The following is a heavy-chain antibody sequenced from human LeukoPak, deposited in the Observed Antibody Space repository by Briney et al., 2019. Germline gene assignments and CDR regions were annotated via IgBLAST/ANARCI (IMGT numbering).Heavy chain of an antibody. CDR3: TTGHYGSGSYSSYYYYGMDV. V-gene: IGHV3-15*01. CDR2: IKSKTDGGTT. Sequence: GGSLRLSCAASGFTFSNAWMSWVRQAPGKGLEWVGRIKSKTDGGTTDYAAPVKGRFTISRDDSKNTLYLQMNSLKTEDTAVYYCTTGHYGSGSYSSYYYYGMDVWGQGTTVTVSS. J-gene: IGHJ6*02. CDR1: GFTFSNAW. D-gene: IGHD3-10*01.